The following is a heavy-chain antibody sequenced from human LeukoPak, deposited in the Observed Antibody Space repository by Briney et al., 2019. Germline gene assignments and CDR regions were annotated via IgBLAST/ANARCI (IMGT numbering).Heavy chain of an antibody. J-gene: IGHJ4*02. V-gene: IGHV1-18*01. CDR2: ITPYNDNT. Sequence: ASVKVSCKASGYTFTSYGISWVRQAPGQGLEWMGWITPYNDNTNYAQKLQGRVTMTTDTSTSTAYMELRSLRSDGTAVYYCARAVPPNLEWFYYWGQGTLVTVSS. CDR3: ARAVPPNLEWFYY. CDR1: GYTFTSYG. D-gene: IGHD3-3*01.